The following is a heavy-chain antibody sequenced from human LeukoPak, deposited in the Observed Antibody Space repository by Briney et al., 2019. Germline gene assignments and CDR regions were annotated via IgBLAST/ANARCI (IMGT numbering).Heavy chain of an antibody. CDR3: ARVERATIPYYYYIDV. J-gene: IGHJ6*03. Sequence: PGGSLRLSCAASGFTFSSYSMNWVRQAPGKGLEWVSSISSSSSYIYYADSVKGRFTISRDNAKNSLYLQMNSLRAEDTAVYYCARVERATIPYYYYIDVWGKGTTVTVSS. CDR2: ISSSSSYI. CDR1: GFTFSSYS. D-gene: IGHD1-26*01. V-gene: IGHV3-21*01.